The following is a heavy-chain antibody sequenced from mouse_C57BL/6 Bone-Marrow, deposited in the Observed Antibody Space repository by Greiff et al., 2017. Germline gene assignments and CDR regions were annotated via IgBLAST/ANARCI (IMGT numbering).Heavy chain of an antibody. CDR1: GYTFTSYG. CDR3: ARDDDYDDYYAMDY. D-gene: IGHD2-4*01. CDR2: IDPSDSYT. V-gene: IGHV1-59*01. J-gene: IGHJ4*01. Sequence: QVQLQQPGAELVRPGTSVKLSCKASGYTFTSYGMHWVKQRTGQGLEWIGVIDPSDSYTNYNQKFKGKATLTVDTSSSTAYMQLSSLTSEDSAVYYCARDDDYDDYYAMDYWGQGTSVTVSS.